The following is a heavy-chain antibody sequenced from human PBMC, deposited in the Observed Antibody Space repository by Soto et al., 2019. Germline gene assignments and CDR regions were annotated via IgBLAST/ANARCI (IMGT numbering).Heavy chain of an antibody. CDR3: ALWFGELTAFDI. CDR1: GFTFSSYW. D-gene: IGHD3-10*01. V-gene: IGHV3-74*01. CDR2: INSDGSST. J-gene: IGHJ3*02. Sequence: GGSLRLSCAASGFTFSSYWMHWVRQAPGKGLVWVSRINSDGSSTSYADSVKGRFTISRDNAKNTLYLQMNSLRAEDTAVYYCALWFGELTAFDIWGQGTTFTVSS.